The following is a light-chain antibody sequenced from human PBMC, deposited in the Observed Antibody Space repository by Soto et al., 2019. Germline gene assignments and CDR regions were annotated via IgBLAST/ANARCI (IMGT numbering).Light chain of an antibody. CDR1: QNINNF. V-gene: IGKV1-39*01. Sequence: DIQMTQSPSSLSASVGDRVIITCRASQNINNFLNWYQRKPGKAPNLLIYDASIFQSGVPSRFSGSGSGTDFTLTISSLQPEDFATYYCPQSYTTPWTFGQGTKVEIK. J-gene: IGKJ1*01. CDR2: DAS. CDR3: PQSYTTPWT.